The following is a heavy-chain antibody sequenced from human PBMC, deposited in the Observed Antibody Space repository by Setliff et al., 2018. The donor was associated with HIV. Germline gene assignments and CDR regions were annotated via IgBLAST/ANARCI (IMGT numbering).Heavy chain of an antibody. V-gene: IGHV4-4*08. CDR1: GGSFSGYY. CDR3: AGDSGYPSNWFDP. CDR2: IHHSGSS. J-gene: IGHJ5*02. Sequence: KTSETLSLTCSVSGGSFSGYYWSWIRQPPGKGLEWIGYIHHSGSSDYTPSLRSRVTMSVDTSKNQFSLKLTSVTAADTAMYFCAGDSGYPSNWFDPWGQGILVTVSS. D-gene: IGHD3-22*01.